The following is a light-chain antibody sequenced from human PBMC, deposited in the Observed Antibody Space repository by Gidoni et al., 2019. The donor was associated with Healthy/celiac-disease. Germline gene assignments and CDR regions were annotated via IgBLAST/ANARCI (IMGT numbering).Light chain of an antibody. J-gene: IGLJ2*01. CDR3: QSYDSSLSGWVV. Sequence: QSVLTQPPSVSRAPGQRVTISFTGSSSNIGAGYDVHWYQQLPGTAPNLLIYGNSNRPSGVPDRFSGSKSGTSASLAITGLQAEDEADYYCQSYDSSLSGWVVFGGGTKLTVL. V-gene: IGLV1-40*01. CDR2: GNS. CDR1: SSNIGAGYD.